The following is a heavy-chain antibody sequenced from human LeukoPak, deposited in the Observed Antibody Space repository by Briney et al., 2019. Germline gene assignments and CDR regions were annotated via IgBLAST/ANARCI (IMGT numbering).Heavy chain of an antibody. Sequence: ASVKVSCKASGYTFTSYGISWVRQAPGQGLEWMGWISAYNGNTNYAQKLQGRVTMTTDTSTSTAYMELSSLRSEDTAVYYCARGGSGLRFLEWLPTRWYFDYWGQGTLVTVSS. CDR3: ARGGSGLRFLEWLPTRWYFDY. D-gene: IGHD3-3*01. CDR2: ISAYNGNT. CDR1: GYTFTSYG. V-gene: IGHV1-18*01. J-gene: IGHJ4*02.